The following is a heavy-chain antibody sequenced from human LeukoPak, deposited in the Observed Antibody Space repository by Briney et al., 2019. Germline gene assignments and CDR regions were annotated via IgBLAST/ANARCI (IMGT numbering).Heavy chain of an antibody. Sequence: NPSETLSLTCTVSGDSISSNYWSWIRQPAGKGLECFGRIYTSGYTNYNPSLKSRVAMSLDTSKNQFSLKLSSVTAADTAVYYCARGYYYGSGSPQFDYWGQGTLVTVSS. V-gene: IGHV4-4*07. CDR2: IYTSGYT. CDR3: ARGYYYGSGSPQFDY. J-gene: IGHJ4*02. D-gene: IGHD3-10*01. CDR1: GDSISSNY.